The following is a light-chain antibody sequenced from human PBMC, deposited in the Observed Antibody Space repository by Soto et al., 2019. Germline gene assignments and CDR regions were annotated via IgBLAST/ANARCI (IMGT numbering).Light chain of an antibody. CDR3: SSYAGSNNLV. CDR2: EVD. CDR1: SSDVGGYNY. J-gene: IGLJ2*01. Sequence: QSALTQPPSASGSPGQSVTISCTGTSSDVGGYNYVSWYQQHPGKAPKLMIYEVDKRPSGVPDRFSGSKSGNTASLTVSGLQAEDEADYFWSSYAGSNNLVFGGGTQLTVL. V-gene: IGLV2-8*01.